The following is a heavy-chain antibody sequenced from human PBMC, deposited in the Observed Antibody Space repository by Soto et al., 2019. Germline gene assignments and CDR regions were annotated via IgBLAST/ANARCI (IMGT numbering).Heavy chain of an antibody. J-gene: IGHJ4*02. CDR3: ARWGSGSYRMFDY. D-gene: IGHD1-26*01. Sequence: QVQLVQSGAEVKKPGASVTVSCQASGFTFNTYVITWERQAPGQGLEWLGWISVYHGNTNYAQKVQGRVTMTTDSSTRTAYMELMSLRSDDTAVYYCARWGSGSYRMFDYWGQGTLVTVSS. V-gene: IGHV1-18*01. CDR1: GFTFNTYV. CDR2: ISVYHGNT.